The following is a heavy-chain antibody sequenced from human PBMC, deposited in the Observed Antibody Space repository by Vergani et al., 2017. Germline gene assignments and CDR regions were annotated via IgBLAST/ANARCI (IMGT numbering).Heavy chain of an antibody. V-gene: IGHV3-48*01. J-gene: IGHJ5*02. Sequence: EVQLVESGGGLVQPGGSLRLSCAASGFTFSSYSMNWVRQAPGKGLEWVSYISSSSSTIYYADSVKGRFTISRDNAKNSLYLQMNSLRAEDTAVYYCARGRDGGYGGNSNWFDPWGQGTLVTVSS. CDR1: GFTFSSYS. CDR3: ARGRDGGYGGNSNWFDP. CDR2: ISSSSSTI. D-gene: IGHD4-23*01.